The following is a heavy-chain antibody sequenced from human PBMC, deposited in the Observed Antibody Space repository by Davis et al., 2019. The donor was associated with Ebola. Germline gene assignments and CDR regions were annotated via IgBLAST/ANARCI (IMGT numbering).Heavy chain of an antibody. CDR3: AKRVAATGSPFDY. CDR1: GFTFSSYV. J-gene: IGHJ4*02. V-gene: IGHV3-23*01. Sequence: PGGSLRLSCAASGFTFSSYVMSWVRQAPGKGLEWVSVISGTGGTIYYADSVKGRFTISRDNSKNTLYLQMNSLRAEDTAVYYCAKRVAATGSPFDYWGQGTLVTVSS. D-gene: IGHD6-13*01. CDR2: ISGTGGTI.